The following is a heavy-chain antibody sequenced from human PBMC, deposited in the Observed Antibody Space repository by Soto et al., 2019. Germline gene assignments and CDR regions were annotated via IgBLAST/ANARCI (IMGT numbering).Heavy chain of an antibody. V-gene: IGHV1-2*02. CDR2: INPNSGGT. Sequence: GASVKVSCKASGYSFTDHYMHWVRQAPGQGLEWMGWINPNSGGTKSAQQFQGSVTMTRDKSISTAYMELSRLRFGDTAVYYCERGIEAAGNSYWLDPWGQGTLVTVYS. CDR3: ERGIEAAGNSYWLDP. D-gene: IGHD6-13*01. CDR1: GYSFTDHY. J-gene: IGHJ5*02.